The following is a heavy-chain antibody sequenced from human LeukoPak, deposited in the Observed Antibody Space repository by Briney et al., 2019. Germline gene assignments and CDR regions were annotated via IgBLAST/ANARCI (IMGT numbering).Heavy chain of an antibody. Sequence: SETLSLTCTVSGGSISSYYWSWIRQPPGKGLEWIGYIYYSGSTNYNPSLKSRVTISVDTSKNQFSLKLSSVTAADTAVYYCAREVQYYDFWSGYYMGYMDVWGKGTTVTVSS. CDR2: IYYSGST. J-gene: IGHJ6*03. V-gene: IGHV4-59*01. D-gene: IGHD3-3*01. CDR3: AREVQYYDFWSGYYMGYMDV. CDR1: GGSISSYY.